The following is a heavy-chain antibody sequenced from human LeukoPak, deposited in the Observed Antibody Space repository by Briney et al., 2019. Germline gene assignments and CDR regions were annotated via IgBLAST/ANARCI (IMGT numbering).Heavy chain of an antibody. CDR3: ARLRYDFWSGFTSYMDV. Sequence: GSLRLSCAASGFTVSSNYMSWVRQPPGKGLEWIGEINHSGSTNYNPSLKSRVTISVDTSKNQFSLKLSSVTAADTAVYYCARLRYDFWSGFTSYMDVWGKGTTVTVSS. CDR2: INHSGST. V-gene: IGHV4-34*01. D-gene: IGHD3-3*01. CDR1: GFTVSSNY. J-gene: IGHJ6*03.